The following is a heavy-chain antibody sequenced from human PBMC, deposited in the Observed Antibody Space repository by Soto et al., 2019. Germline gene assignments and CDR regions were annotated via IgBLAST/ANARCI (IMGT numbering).Heavy chain of an antibody. D-gene: IGHD1-26*01. V-gene: IGHV4-61*08. J-gene: IGHJ6*02. CDR1: GDTISTGGYT. CDR3: PTAVKAWELLPHYHSNYGMDV. CDR2: TYYSGST. Sequence: SETLSLTCDVSGDTISTGGYTWAWIRQPPGKALEWIGHTYYSGSTNYNPSLKSRVTISVDTSKNQFSLKLSSVTAADTAVYYCPTAVKAWELLPHYHSNYGMDVWGQGTKPTVSS.